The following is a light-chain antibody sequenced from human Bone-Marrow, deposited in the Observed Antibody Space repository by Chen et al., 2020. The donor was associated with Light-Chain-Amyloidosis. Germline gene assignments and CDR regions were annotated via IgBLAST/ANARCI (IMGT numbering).Light chain of an antibody. CDR1: SSDVGGDNH. CDR2: EVT. CDR3: SSYTITNTLV. Sequence: QSALTQPASVSGSPGQSITLSCTGTSSDVGGDNHVSWYQQHPDKAPKLMIYEVTNRPSWVPDRFSGSKSDNTASLTISGFQTEDEADYFCSSYTITNTLVFGSGTRVTVL. V-gene: IGLV2-14*01. J-gene: IGLJ1*01.